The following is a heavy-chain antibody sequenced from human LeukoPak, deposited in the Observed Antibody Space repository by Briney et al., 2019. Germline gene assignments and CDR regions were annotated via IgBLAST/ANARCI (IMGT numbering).Heavy chain of an antibody. CDR2: IYYSGST. J-gene: IGHJ6*03. Sequence: PSETLSLTCTVSGGSISSSSYYCGWIRQPPGKGLEWIGSIYYSGSTYYNPSLKSRVTISVDTSKNQFSLKLSSVTAADTAVYYCARHRHQRGYSFMDVWGKGTTVTISS. D-gene: IGHD5-18*01. CDR1: GGSISSSSYY. CDR3: ARHRHQRGYSFMDV. V-gene: IGHV4-39*01.